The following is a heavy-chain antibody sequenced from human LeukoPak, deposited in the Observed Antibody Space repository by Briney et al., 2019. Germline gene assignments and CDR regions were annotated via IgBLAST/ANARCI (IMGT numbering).Heavy chain of an antibody. Sequence: SETLSLTCAVYGGSFSGYYWSWIRQPPGKGLEWIGEVNHSGSTNYNPSLKSRVTISVDTSKNQFSLKLSSVTAADTAVYYCARGVTPFDYWGQGTLVTVSS. CDR3: ARGVTPFDY. D-gene: IGHD2-21*02. V-gene: IGHV4-34*01. CDR1: GGSFSGYY. CDR2: VNHSGST. J-gene: IGHJ4*02.